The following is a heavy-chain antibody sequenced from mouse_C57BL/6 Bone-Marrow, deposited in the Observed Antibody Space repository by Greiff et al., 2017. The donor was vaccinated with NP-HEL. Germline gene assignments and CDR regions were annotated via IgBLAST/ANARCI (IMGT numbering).Heavy chain of an antibody. D-gene: IGHD1-1*01. CDR2: ISDGGSYT. CDR1: GFTFSSYA. V-gene: IGHV5-4*01. J-gene: IGHJ4*01. Sequence: EVKVEESGGGLVKPGGSLKLSCAASGFTFSSYAMSWVRQTPEKRLEWVATISDGGSYTYYPDNVKGRFTISRDNAKNNLYLQMSHLKSEDTAMYYCARDENYGYYGKDYWGQGTSVTVSA. CDR3: ARDENYGYYGKDY.